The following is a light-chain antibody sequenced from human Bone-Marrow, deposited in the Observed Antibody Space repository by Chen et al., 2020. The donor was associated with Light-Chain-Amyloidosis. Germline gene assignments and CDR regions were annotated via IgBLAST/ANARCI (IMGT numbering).Light chain of an antibody. CDR3: QQYGTSPLT. V-gene: IGKV3-20*01. J-gene: IGKJ4*01. CDR1: QSISSNY. CDR2: GSS. Sequence: IVLTQSPGTLSLSTGEEANLSCWASQSISSNYLTWYQQKFGQAPRLLIYGSSSRATGIPDRFTGSGSGTDFTLTINRQEPEDFAMCYCQQYGTSPLTFGGGSKVEIK.